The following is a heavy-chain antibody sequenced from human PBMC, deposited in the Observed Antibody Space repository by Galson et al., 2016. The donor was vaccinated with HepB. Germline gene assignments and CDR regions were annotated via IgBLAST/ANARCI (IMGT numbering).Heavy chain of an antibody. CDR2: IKSKPDGGTR. V-gene: IGHV3-15*01. CDR3: ATVSLRGAFDI. Sequence: SLRLSCAASGIAFSDAWMTWVRQAPGKGLEWVGRIKSKPDGGTRDLAAPVRDRFIISRDDSYNSFYLQMNSLKIEDTAVYYCATVSLRGAFDIWGRGTMVTVSS. J-gene: IGHJ3*02. D-gene: IGHD4-17*01. CDR1: GIAFSDAW.